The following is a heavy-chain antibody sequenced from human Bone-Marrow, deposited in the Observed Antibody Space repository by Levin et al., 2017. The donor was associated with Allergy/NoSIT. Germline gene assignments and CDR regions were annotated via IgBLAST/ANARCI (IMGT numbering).Heavy chain of an antibody. CDR3: VRDGDYYGSGKFYTGYSDY. CDR1: GGSLRSNY. J-gene: IGHJ4*02. Sequence: PSETLSLTCTVSGGSLRSNYWXWIXXXXXKGLEWIGYISDSGSTNSNPSLRTRVTFFIDTSQNQFSLTLSSVTAAATAVYFCVRDGDYYGSGKFYTGYSDYWGQGILVTVSS. D-gene: IGHD3-10*01. CDR2: ISDSGST. V-gene: IGHV4-59*12.